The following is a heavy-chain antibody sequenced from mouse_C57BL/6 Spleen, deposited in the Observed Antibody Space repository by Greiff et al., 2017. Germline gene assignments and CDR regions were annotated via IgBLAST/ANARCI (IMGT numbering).Heavy chain of an antibody. Sequence: VQLQESGPGLVKPSQSLSLTCSVPGYSIPSGYYWNWIRQFPGNKLEWMGYISYDGSNNYHPSLKNRISVTRDTSKNQFFLKLNSVTTEDTATYYCARSYDYDVGYYYAMDYWGQGTSVTVSS. J-gene: IGHJ4*01. CDR2: ISYDGSN. CDR1: GYSIPSGYY. D-gene: IGHD2-4*01. V-gene: IGHV3-6*01. CDR3: ARSYDYDVGYYYAMDY.